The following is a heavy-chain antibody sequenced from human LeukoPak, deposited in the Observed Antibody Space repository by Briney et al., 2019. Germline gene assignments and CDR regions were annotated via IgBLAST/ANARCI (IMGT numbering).Heavy chain of an antibody. CDR2: IYYSGST. CDR3: ARDRATNWFDS. CDR1: GGSISTYY. D-gene: IGHD1-26*01. J-gene: IGHJ5*01. Sequence: SETLSPTCTVSGGSISTYYWSWIRQPPGKGLEWIGYIYYSGSTNYNPSLKSRVTMSVDTSKNQFSLKLSSVTAADTAVYYCARDRATNWFDSWGQGTLVTVSS. V-gene: IGHV4-59*01.